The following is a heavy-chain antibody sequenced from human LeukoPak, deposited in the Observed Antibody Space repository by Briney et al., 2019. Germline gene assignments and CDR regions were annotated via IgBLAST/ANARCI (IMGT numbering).Heavy chain of an antibody. CDR2: ISGSGGST. CDR3: AKVNLYCGGDCYPGSFDI. V-gene: IGHV3-23*01. J-gene: IGHJ3*02. Sequence: GGSLRLSCAASGFTFSSYAMSWVRQAPGKGLEWVSAISGSGGSTYYADSVKGRFTISRDNSKNTLYLQMNSLRAEDTAVYYCAKVNLYCGGDCYPGSFDIWGQGTMVTVSS. D-gene: IGHD2-21*01. CDR1: GFTFSSYA.